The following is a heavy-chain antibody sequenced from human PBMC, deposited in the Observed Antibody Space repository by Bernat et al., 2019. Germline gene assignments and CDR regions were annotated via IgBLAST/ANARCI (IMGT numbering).Heavy chain of an antibody. CDR1: GYSFTSYW. V-gene: IGHV5-51*03. J-gene: IGHJ4*02. Sequence: EVQLVQSGAEVKKPGESLKISCKGSGYSFTSYWIGWVRQMPGKGLEWMGIIYPGDSDTRYSPSFQGQVTNSAHKSISTAYLQWGSLKASDTANDYCATSSGPYDYVWGRYRYTNHFDFRGQGTLGTGSS. CDR2: IYPGDSDT. D-gene: IGHD3-16*02. CDR3: ATSSGPYDYVWGRYRYTNHFDF.